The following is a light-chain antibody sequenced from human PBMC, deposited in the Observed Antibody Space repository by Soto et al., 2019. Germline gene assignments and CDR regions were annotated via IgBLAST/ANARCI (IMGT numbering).Light chain of an antibody. Sequence: DIVMTQFLSTLSAYVGDRVTITCRASQSISSWLAWYQQKPGKAPKLLIYDASSLESGVPSRFSGSGSGTEFTLTISSLQPDDFATYYCQQYNSYWAFGQGTKVDIK. J-gene: IGKJ1*01. CDR1: QSISSW. V-gene: IGKV1-5*01. CDR2: DAS. CDR3: QQYNSYWA.